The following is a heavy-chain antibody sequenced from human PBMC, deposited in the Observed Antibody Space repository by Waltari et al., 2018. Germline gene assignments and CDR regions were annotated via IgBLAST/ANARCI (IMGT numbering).Heavy chain of an antibody. CDR2: INHSGIT. CDR3: ARGPHRNVVVVAATLRYYYYGMDV. Sequence: VQLLESGGGLVQPGGSLRLSCAASGFTFSSYAMSWIRQPPGKGLEWIGEINHSGITNYNPSLKSRVTISVDTSKNQFSLKLSSVTAADTAVYYCARGPHRNVVVVAATLRYYYYGMDVWGQGTTVTVSS. J-gene: IGHJ6*02. CDR1: GFTFSSYA. D-gene: IGHD2-15*01. V-gene: IGHV4-34*01.